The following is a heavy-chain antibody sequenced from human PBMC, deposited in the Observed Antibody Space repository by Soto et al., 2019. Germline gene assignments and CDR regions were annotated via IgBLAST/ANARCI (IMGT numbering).Heavy chain of an antibody. CDR1: GF. J-gene: IGHJ4*02. CDR2: ISDYGANT. CDR3: AKGFSGHYYDF. V-gene: IGHV3-23*01. D-gene: IGHD3-22*01. Sequence: EVQVLESGGGLVQPGGSLRLSCAASGFMSWVRQAPGKGLEWVSAISDYGANTYYVDSVKDRFTISRDNAKNTLYLQMNSLRAEDTAVYYCAKGFSGHYYDFRGQGTLVTVSS.